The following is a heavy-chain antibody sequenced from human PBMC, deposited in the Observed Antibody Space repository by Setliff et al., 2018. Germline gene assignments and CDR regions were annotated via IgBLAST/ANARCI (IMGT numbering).Heavy chain of an antibody. Sequence: SETLSLTCTVSGGSISTSSYYWGWIRQPPGKGLEWIGSIYYSGSTYYNPSLKSRVTISVDTSKNQFSLKLSSVTAADTAVYYCARDEGSSYFYGMDVWGQGTTVTVSS. CDR2: IYYSGST. J-gene: IGHJ6*02. V-gene: IGHV4-39*07. D-gene: IGHD6-13*01. CDR3: ARDEGSSYFYGMDV. CDR1: GGSISTSSYY.